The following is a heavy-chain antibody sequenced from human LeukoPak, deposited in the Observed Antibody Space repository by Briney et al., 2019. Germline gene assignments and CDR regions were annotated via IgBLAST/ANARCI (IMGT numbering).Heavy chain of an antibody. CDR2: INPNSGGT. CDR3: ATIGTVPTAIGEYFDY. V-gene: IGHV1-2*02. CDR1: GYTFTAYY. J-gene: IGHJ4*02. Sequence: VKVSCKASGYTFTAYYIHWVRQAPGQGLEWMGWINPNSGGTNYAQKFQGRVTMTRDTSIITAYMELSRLISDDTAVYYCATIGTVPTAIGEYFDYWGQGTLVTVSS. D-gene: IGHD2-2*02.